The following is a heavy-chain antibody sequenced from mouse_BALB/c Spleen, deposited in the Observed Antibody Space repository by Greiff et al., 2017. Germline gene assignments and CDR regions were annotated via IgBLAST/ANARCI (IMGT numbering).Heavy chain of an antibody. Sequence: VQLKESGPGLVKPSQSLSLTCTVTGYSITSDYAWNWIRQFPGNKLEWMGYISYSGSTSYNPSLKSRISITRDTSKNQFFLQLNSVTTEDTATYYCAREGTGGHYAMDYWGQGTSVTVSS. CDR1: GYSITSDYA. D-gene: IGHD4-1*01. CDR2: ISYSGST. CDR3: AREGTGGHYAMDY. J-gene: IGHJ4*01. V-gene: IGHV3-2*02.